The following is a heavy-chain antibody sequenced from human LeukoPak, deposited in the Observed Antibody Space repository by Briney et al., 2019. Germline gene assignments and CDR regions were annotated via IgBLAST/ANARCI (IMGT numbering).Heavy chain of an antibody. V-gene: IGHV4-39*01. CDR2: IYYSGST. Sequence: SETLSLTCTVSGGSISSSRYYWGWIRQPPGKVLEWSVSIYYSGSTYDNPSLKSRVTISVDTSKNLFPQKLSSGTAADTAVYYCARHAFRGIVGAKVMWFDPWGQGTLVTVSS. D-gene: IGHD1-26*01. CDR1: GGSISSSRYY. CDR3: ARHAFRGIVGAKVMWFDP. J-gene: IGHJ5*02.